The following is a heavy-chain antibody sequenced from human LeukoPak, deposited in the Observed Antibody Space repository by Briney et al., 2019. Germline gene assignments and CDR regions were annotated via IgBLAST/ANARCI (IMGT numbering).Heavy chain of an antibody. V-gene: IGHV4-59*08. CDR1: GGSITNYY. Sequence: SETLSLTCTVSGGSITNYYWSWIRQSPGKGLEWIGYFYYSGSTNYNPSLKSRVTISVDTSKNQFSLKLSSVTAADTAVYYCARLGNRGYDFWSGNYYFYYYMDVWGKGTTVTVSS. CDR2: FYYSGST. J-gene: IGHJ6*03. D-gene: IGHD3-3*01. CDR3: ARLGNRGYDFWSGNYYFYYYMDV.